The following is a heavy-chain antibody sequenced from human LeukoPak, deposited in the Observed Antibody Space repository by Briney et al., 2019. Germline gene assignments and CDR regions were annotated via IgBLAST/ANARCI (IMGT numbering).Heavy chain of an antibody. J-gene: IGHJ4*02. V-gene: IGHV3-30*18. CDR2: ISYDGSKT. CDR1: GFTFSKLV. CDR3: AKALAQWLVTSALDY. Sequence: GGSLRLSCAASGFTFSKLVNHWVRPAPGKGLEWGAVISYDGSKTYYADSGKGRATISRDNSKNTLFLQMNSLRPEDTSVYYCAKALAQWLVTSALDYWGQGTRVTVSS. D-gene: IGHD6-19*01.